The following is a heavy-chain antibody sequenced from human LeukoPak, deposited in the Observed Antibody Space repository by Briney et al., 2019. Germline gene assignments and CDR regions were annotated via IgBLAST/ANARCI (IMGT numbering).Heavy chain of an antibody. V-gene: IGHV5-10-1*01. CDR3: ARETGYSYGDTDAFDI. CDR1: GYSFTSYW. CDR2: IDPSDSYT. J-gene: IGHJ3*02. Sequence: GESLKISCKGSGYSFTSYWNSLGRQLPGEGLERMVRIDPSDSYTIYSTFFEGHVTISADKSISATYLQWSSLRASDTAMYYCARETGYSYGDTDAFDIWGQGTMVTVSS. D-gene: IGHD5-18*01.